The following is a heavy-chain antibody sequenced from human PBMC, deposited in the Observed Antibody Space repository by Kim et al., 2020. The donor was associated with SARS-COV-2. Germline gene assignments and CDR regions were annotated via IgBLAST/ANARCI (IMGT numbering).Heavy chain of an antibody. J-gene: IGHJ4*02. CDR1: GFTFSSYA. Sequence: GGSLRLSCAASGFTFSSYAMSWVRQAPGKGLEWVSAISGSGGSTYYADSVKGRFTISRDNSKNTLYLQMNSLRAEDTAVYYCAKRCGGRDGYKNWGSCGYFDYWGQGTLVTVSS. CDR2: ISGSGGST. CDR3: AKRCGGRDGYKNWGSCGYFDY. D-gene: IGHD7-27*01. V-gene: IGHV3-23*01.